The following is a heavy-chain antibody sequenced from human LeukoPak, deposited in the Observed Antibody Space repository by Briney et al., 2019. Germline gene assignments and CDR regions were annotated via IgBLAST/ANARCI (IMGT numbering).Heavy chain of an antibody. CDR1: EGTFSSYA. CDR2: IIPILGIA. CDR3: ARDLSSWYEYYYYYMDV. D-gene: IGHD6-13*01. V-gene: IGHV1-69*04. J-gene: IGHJ6*03. Sequence: ASVKVSCKASEGTFSSYAISWVRQAPGQGLEWMGRIIPILGIANYAQKFQGRVTITADKSTSTAYMELSSLRSEDTAVYYCARDLSSWYEYYYYYMDVWGKGTTVTVSS.